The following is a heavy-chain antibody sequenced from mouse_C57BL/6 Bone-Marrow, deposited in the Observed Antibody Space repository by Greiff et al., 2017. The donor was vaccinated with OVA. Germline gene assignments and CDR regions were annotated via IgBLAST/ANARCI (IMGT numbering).Heavy chain of an antibody. CDR3: TGYDRGPGFAY. D-gene: IGHD2-12*01. CDR1: GFTFSNYW. CDR2: IRLKSDNYAT. J-gene: IGHJ3*01. Sequence: EVKLVESGGGLVQPGGSMKLSCVASGFTFSNYWMNWVRQSPEKGLEWVAQIRLKSDNYATHYAESGKGRFTISRDDSKSSVYLQMNNLRAEDTGIYYCTGYDRGPGFAYWGQGTLVTVSA. V-gene: IGHV6-3*01.